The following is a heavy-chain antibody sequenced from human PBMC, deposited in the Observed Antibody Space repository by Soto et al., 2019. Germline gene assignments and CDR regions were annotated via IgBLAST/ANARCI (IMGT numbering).Heavy chain of an antibody. CDR1: GGSISSGGYY. CDR3: ASSGTISLFEYFQH. V-gene: IGHV4-31*03. CDR2: IYYSGST. D-gene: IGHD3-3*01. J-gene: IGHJ1*01. Sequence: SETLSLTCTVSGGSISSGGYYWSWIRQHPGKGLEWIGYIYYSGSTYYNPSLKSRVTISVDMSKSQFSLKLSSVTAADTAVYYCASSGTISLFEYFQHWGQGTLVTVSS.